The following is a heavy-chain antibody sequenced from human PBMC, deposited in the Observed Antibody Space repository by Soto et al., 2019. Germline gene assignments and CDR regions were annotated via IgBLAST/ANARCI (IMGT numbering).Heavy chain of an antibody. CDR3: ARTSMQSRGYSYGHGGTDV. CDR1: GFTVSSNY. CDR2: IYSGGST. D-gene: IGHD5-18*01. V-gene: IGHV3-66*01. Sequence: GSLRLSCAASGFTVSSNYMSWVRQAPGKGLKWVSVIYSGGSTYYADPVKGRFTISRDNAKNSLYLQMNSLRAEDTAMYYCARTSMQSRGYSYGHGGTDVWGQGTTVTVSS. J-gene: IGHJ6*02.